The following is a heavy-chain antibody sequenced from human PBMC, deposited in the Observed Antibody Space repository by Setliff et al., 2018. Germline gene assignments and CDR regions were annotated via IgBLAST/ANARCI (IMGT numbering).Heavy chain of an antibody. Sequence: GGSLRLSCVASGFSVGSTYMTWVRQAPGKGLEWVSVMYSGGGTDYLDALRGRFTISRSNSRNTVYLQMNGLRVEDTAVYFCARAGTVGERIAGWDSWGPGTLVTVSS. CDR2: MYSGGGT. D-gene: IGHD3-3*01. J-gene: IGHJ4*02. CDR3: ARAGTVGERIAGWDS. CDR1: GFSVGSTY. V-gene: IGHV3-53*04.